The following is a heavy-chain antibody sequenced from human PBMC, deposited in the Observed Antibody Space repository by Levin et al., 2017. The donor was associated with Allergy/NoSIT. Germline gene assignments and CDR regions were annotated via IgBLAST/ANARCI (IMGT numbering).Heavy chain of an antibody. CDR1: GFTFSSYA. J-gene: IGHJ5*02. Sequence: GGSLRLSCAASGFTFSSYAMSWVRQAPGKGLEWVSAISGSGGSTYYADSVKGRFTISRDNSKNTLYLQMNSLRAEDTAVYYCAKVPRRGNYYGSGRYVFWFDPWGQGTLVTVSS. CDR3: AKVPRRGNYYGSGRYVFWFDP. D-gene: IGHD3-10*01. CDR2: ISGSGGST. V-gene: IGHV3-23*01.